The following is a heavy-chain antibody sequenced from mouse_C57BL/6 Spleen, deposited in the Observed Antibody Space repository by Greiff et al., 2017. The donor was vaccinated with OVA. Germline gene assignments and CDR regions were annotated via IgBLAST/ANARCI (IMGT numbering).Heavy chain of an antibody. D-gene: IGHD2-5*01. CDR2: IYPGDGDT. Sequence: VQLQQSGPELVKPGASVKISCKASGYAFSSSWMNWVKQRPGKGLEWIGRIYPGDGDTNYNGKFKGKATLTADKSSSTAYMQLSSLTSEDSAVYFCARSRNSNWDFDYWGQGTTLTVSS. V-gene: IGHV1-82*01. CDR1: GYAFSSSW. J-gene: IGHJ2*01. CDR3: ARSRNSNWDFDY.